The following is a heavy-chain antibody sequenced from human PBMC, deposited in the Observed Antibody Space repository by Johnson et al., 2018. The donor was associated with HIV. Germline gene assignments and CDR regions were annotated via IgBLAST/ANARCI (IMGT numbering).Heavy chain of an antibody. Sequence: QVQLVESGGGVVQPGRSLRLSCAASGFTFSSYAMHWVRQAPGTGLAWVAVISYDGSNKYYADSVKGRFTISRDNSKNTLYLQMNSLKTEDTAVYYCTTDPWGSDAFDIWGQGTMVTVSS. V-gene: IGHV3-30-3*01. CDR3: TTDPWGSDAFDI. CDR1: GFTFSSYA. D-gene: IGHD7-27*01. CDR2: ISYDGSNK. J-gene: IGHJ3*02.